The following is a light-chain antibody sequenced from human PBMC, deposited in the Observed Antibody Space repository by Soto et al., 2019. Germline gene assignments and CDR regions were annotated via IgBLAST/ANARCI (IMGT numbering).Light chain of an antibody. V-gene: IGLV2-14*01. CDR2: DVS. CDR1: SSDVGSYNY. J-gene: IGLJ1*01. CDR3: SSYTSSRIPYV. Sequence: QSVLTQPASVSGSPGQSITISCTGTSSDVGSYNYVSWYQQHPGKAPKLMIYDVSDRPSGVSNRFSGSKSGNTASLTISGLQAEDEADYYCSSYTSSRIPYVFGHGTQLTVL.